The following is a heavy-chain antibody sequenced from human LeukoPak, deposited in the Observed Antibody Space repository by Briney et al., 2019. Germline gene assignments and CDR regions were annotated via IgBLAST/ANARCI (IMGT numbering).Heavy chain of an antibody. V-gene: IGHV1-69*05. D-gene: IGHD1-26*01. CDR3: AREDSGSYDY. CDR2: IIPIFGTA. J-gene: IGHJ4*02. CDR1: GGTFSSYA. Sequence: SVKVSCEASGGTFSSYAISWVRQAPGRGLEWMGGIIPIFGTANYAQKFQGRVTITTDESTSTAYMELSSLRSEDTAVYYCAREDSGSYDYWGQGTLVTVSS.